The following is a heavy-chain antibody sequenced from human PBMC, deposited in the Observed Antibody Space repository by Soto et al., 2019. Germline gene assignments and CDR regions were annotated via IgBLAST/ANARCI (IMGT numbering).Heavy chain of an antibody. Sequence: GGSLRLSCAASGFTVSSNYMSWVRQAPGKGLEWVSVIYSGGSTYYADSVKGRFTISRDNSKNTLYLQMNSLRAEDTAVYYCARVRGGYAATRPYYFDYWGQGTLVTVSS. CDR1: GFTVSSNY. CDR2: IYSGGST. CDR3: ARVRGGYAATRPYYFDY. V-gene: IGHV3-53*01. J-gene: IGHJ4*02. D-gene: IGHD5-12*01.